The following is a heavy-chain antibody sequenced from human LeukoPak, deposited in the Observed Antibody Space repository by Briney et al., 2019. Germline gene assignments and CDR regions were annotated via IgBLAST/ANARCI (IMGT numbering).Heavy chain of an antibody. V-gene: IGHV1-2*02. Sequence: GSSVKVSCKASGSTFSSYAISWVRQAPGQGLEWMGGIIPNSGGTNYAQKFQGRVTMTRDTSISTAYMELSRLRSDDTAVYYCARASVDIVDTGTNYYYYYMDVWGKGTTVTVSS. J-gene: IGHJ6*03. D-gene: IGHD5-12*01. CDR3: ARASVDIVDTGTNYYYYYMDV. CDR1: GSTFSSYA. CDR2: IIPNSGGT.